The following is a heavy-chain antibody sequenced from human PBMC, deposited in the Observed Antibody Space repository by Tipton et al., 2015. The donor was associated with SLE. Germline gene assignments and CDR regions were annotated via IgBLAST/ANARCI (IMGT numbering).Heavy chain of an antibody. CDR1: GGSFSGYY. D-gene: IGHD1-26*01. Sequence: TLSLTCAVYGGSFSGYYWSWIRQPPGKGLEWIGEINHSGSTNYNPSLKSRVIISVDTSKNQFSLKLSSVTAADTAVYYCARHYGSRYFDYWGQGTLVTVSS. V-gene: IGHV4-34*01. CDR3: ARHYGSRYFDY. J-gene: IGHJ4*02. CDR2: INHSGST.